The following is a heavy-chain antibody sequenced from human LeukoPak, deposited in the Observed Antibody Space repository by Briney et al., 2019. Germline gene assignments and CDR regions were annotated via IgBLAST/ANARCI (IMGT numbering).Heavy chain of an antibody. Sequence: SETLSLTCAVYGGSFRGYYWSWIRQPPGKGLEWIGEINHSGSTNYNPSLKSRVTISVDTSKNQFSLKLSSVTAADTAVYYCARVSALRSYYYYYGMDVWGQGTTVTVSS. CDR1: GGSFRGYY. CDR3: ARVSALRSYYYYYGMDV. V-gene: IGHV4-34*01. CDR2: INHSGST. J-gene: IGHJ6*02.